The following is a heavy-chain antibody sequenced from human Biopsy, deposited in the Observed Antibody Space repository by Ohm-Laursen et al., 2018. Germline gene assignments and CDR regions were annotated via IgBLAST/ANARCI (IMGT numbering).Heavy chain of an antibody. CDR2: IYYSGST. J-gene: IGHJ6*02. Sequence: SDTLSLTCSVSGGSISSDYWSWIRQTPGKELEWIGYIYYSGSTNYNPSLKSRVTISVDTSKNQFSLRLNSVTAADAAVYYCARATNSTGWPYYYFYGMDVWGQGTTVTVSS. D-gene: IGHD2/OR15-2a*01. CDR1: GGSISSDY. CDR3: ARATNSTGWPYYYFYGMDV. V-gene: IGHV4-59*07.